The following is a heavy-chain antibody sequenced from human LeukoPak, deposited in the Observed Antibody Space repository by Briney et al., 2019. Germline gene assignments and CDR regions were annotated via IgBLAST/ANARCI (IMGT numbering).Heavy chain of an antibody. CDR3: AKELRDTAGFDP. CDR1: GFTFSSYA. Sequence: GGSLRLSCAASGFTFSSYAMSWVRQAPGKGLEWVSGISCSGGSTYYADSVRGRFTISRDNSRNTLCLQMNSLRAEDTAVYYCAKELRDTAGFDPWGQGTLVTVSS. D-gene: IGHD5-18*01. V-gene: IGHV3-23*01. J-gene: IGHJ5*02. CDR2: ISCSGGST.